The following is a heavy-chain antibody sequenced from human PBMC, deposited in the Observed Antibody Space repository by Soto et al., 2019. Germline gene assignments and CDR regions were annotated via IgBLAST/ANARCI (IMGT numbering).Heavy chain of an antibody. D-gene: IGHD3-9*01. J-gene: IGHJ4*02. CDR1: GFTFSSYG. Sequence: QVQLVESGGGVVQPGRSLRLSCAASGFTFSSYGMHWVRQAPGKGLEWVAVISYDGSNKYYADSVKGRFTISRDNSNNTLYLQMNSLRAEDTAVYYCAKEWDDMLTGYSLPFGFHDYWGQGTLVTVSS. CDR2: ISYDGSNK. CDR3: AKEWDDMLTGYSLPFGFHDY. V-gene: IGHV3-30*18.